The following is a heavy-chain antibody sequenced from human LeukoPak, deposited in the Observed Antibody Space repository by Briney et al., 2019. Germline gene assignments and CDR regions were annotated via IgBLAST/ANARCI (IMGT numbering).Heavy chain of an antibody. CDR2: ISSSSSTI. J-gene: IGHJ4*02. Sequence: PGGSLRLSCAASGFTFSSYSMNWVRQAPGKGLEWVSYISSSSSTIYYADSVKGRFTISRDNAKNSLYLQMNSLRAEDTAVYYCARVPYSGTLRLSPLDYWGQGTLVTVSS. V-gene: IGHV3-48*01. D-gene: IGHD2-15*01. CDR1: GFTFSSYS. CDR3: ARVPYSGTLRLSPLDY.